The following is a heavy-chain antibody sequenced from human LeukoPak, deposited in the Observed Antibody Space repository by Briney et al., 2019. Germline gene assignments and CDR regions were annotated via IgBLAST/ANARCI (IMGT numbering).Heavy chain of an antibody. CDR2: INHSGST. J-gene: IGHJ3*01. CDR1: GGSISSGGYS. D-gene: IGHD6-13*01. V-gene: IGHV4-30-2*01. CDR3: ARGPGYNAFDV. Sequence: SQTLSLTCAVSGGSISSGGYSWSWIRQPPGKGLEWIGYINHSGSTYYNPSLKSRVTMTVDRSKNQFSLRLSSVTAADTAVYYCARGPGYNAFDVWGQGTMVTVSS.